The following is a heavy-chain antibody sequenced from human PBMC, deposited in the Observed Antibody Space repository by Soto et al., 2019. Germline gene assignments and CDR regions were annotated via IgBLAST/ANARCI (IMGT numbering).Heavy chain of an antibody. CDR3: ARDLGYCTTAGCYAFDS. D-gene: IGHD2-2*01. J-gene: IGHJ4*02. Sequence: QVQLVQYGAEVKKPGASVKVSCKASGYTFTGYYMHWVRQAPGQGLEWMGWIKPNSGGTNYAQKFQGWVTMTRDTSISTAYLELSRLRSDDTAVYYCARDLGYCTTAGCYAFDSWGQGTLVTVAS. CDR1: GYTFTGYY. CDR2: IKPNSGGT. V-gene: IGHV1-2*04.